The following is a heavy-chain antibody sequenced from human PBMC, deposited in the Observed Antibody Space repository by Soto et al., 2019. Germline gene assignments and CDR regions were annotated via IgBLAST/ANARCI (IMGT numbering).Heavy chain of an antibody. CDR3: AKNPGYYYDSTGYHFDY. J-gene: IGHJ4*02. Sequence: GGSLRLSCAASGFTFSSYAMSWVRQAPGKGLEWVSAISGSGGSTYYADSVKGRFTISRDNSRNTLYLQMNSLRAEDTAVYYCAKNPGYYYDSTGYHFDYWGQGTLVTVSS. CDR1: GFTFSSYA. D-gene: IGHD3-22*01. CDR2: ISGSGGST. V-gene: IGHV3-23*01.